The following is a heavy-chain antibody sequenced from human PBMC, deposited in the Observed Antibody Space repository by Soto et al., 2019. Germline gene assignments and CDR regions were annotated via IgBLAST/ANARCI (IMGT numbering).Heavy chain of an antibody. CDR3: ARGRYSSSWTQNNWFDP. CDR1: GFTFSSYA. CDR2: IIGSGGST. J-gene: IGHJ5*02. V-gene: IGHV3-23*01. D-gene: IGHD6-13*01. Sequence: PGGSLRLSCAASGFTFSSYAMSWVRQAPGKGLEWVSAIIGSGGSTYYADSVKGRFTISRDNSKNTLYLQMNSLRAEDTAVYYCARGRYSSSWTQNNWFDPWGQGTLVTVSS.